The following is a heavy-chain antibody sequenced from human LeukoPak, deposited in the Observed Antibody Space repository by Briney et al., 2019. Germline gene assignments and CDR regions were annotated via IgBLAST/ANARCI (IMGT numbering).Heavy chain of an antibody. D-gene: IGHD3-22*01. CDR1: GYSISSGYY. CDR3: ARDGGYYDSSGYTFAPS. J-gene: IGHJ4*02. V-gene: IGHV4-38-2*02. Sequence: SETLSLTCTVSGYSISSGYYWGWIRQPPGKGLEWIGSIYHSGSTYYNPSLKSRVTISVDTSKNQFSLKLSSVTAADTAVYYCARDGGYYDSSGYTFAPSWGQGTLVTVSS. CDR2: IYHSGST.